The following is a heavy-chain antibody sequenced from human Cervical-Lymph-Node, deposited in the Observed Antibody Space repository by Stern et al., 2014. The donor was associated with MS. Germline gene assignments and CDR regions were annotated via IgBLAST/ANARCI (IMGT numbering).Heavy chain of an antibody. J-gene: IGHJ4*02. CDR3: ARGYRFFDD. D-gene: IGHD3-16*02. CDR1: GGSISSGSYY. V-gene: IGHV4-61*02. CDR2: MFSSGNT. Sequence: QVPLKESGTGLVKPSQTLSLTCTVSGGSISSGSYYWSWIRQPAGKRLEWIGRMFSSGNTFYNPSLKSRVNISVDTSKNQFALELSFVTAADTAVYYCARGYRFFDDWGQGTLVTVSS.